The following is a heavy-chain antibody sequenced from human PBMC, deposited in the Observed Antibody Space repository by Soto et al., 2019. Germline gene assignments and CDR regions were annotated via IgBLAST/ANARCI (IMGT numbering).Heavy chain of an antibody. J-gene: IGHJ5*02. CDR1: GYSISSGYY. CDR2: IYHSGST. V-gene: IGHV4-38-2*01. D-gene: IGHD2-2*01. CDR3: ARGRRIVVVPAAISWFDP. Sequence: SETLSLTCAVSGYSISSGYYWGWIRQPPGKGLEWIGSIYHSGSTYYNPSLKSRVTISVDTSKNQFSLKLSSVTAADTAVYYCARGRRIVVVPAAISWFDPWGQGTLVTVSS.